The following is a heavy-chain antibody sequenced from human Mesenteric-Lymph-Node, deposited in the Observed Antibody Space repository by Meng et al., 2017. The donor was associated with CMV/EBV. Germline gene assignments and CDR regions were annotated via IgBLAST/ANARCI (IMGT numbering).Heavy chain of an antibody. D-gene: IGHD3-22*01. CDR3: ARRDYYDSSGYNWFDP. V-gene: IGHV1-69*10. CDR2: IIPILGIA. CDR1: GGTFSSYA. Sequence: SVKVSCKASGGTFSSYAISWVREAPGQGLEGMGGIIPILGIASNAQKFQGRVTMTRDTSTSTVYMELSSLRSEDTAVYYCARRDYYDSSGYNWFDPWGQGTLVTVSS. J-gene: IGHJ5*02.